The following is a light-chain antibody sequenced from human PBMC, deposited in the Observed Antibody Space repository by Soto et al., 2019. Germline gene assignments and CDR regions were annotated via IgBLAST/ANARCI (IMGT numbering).Light chain of an antibody. J-gene: IGKJ1*01. CDR1: QGIRND. CDR3: LQHDNFPWT. V-gene: IGKV1-17*01. CDR2: GAS. Sequence: DIQMTHSPSSLSASVGDRVTITFRSSQGIRNDLGWYQQKPGKAPKRLIYGASSLHGGVPSRFSGSGSGTEFTLTISSLQPEDFETYYCLQHDNFPWTFGQGTKVDI.